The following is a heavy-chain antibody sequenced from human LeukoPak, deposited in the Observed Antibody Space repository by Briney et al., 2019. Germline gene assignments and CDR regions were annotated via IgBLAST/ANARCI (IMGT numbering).Heavy chain of an antibody. V-gene: IGHV3-23*01. CDR2: ISGSGGST. Sequence: GGSLRLSCAASVFTFSSYAMSGVRQAPGKGVEWVSAISGSGGSTYYADSVKGWFTISRDNSKHTLYLQMHSLRAEDTAVYYCAKESFWDSSGWSDYWGQGTLVTVSS. J-gene: IGHJ4*02. CDR1: VFTFSSYA. CDR3: AKESFWDSSGWSDY. D-gene: IGHD6-19*01.